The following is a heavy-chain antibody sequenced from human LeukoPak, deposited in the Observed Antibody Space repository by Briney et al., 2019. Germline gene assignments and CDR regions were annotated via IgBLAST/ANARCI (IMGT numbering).Heavy chain of an antibody. J-gene: IGHJ5*02. CDR3: AREFVVTAFDP. V-gene: IGHV1-46*01. D-gene: IGHD2-21*02. Sequence: GASVKVSCKASGYTFTSYYMHWVRQAPGQGLKWMGIINPSGGSTSYAQKFQGRVTMTRDTSTSTVYMELSSLRSEDTAVYYCAREFVVTAFDPWGQGTLVTVSS. CDR1: GYTFTSYY. CDR2: INPSGGST.